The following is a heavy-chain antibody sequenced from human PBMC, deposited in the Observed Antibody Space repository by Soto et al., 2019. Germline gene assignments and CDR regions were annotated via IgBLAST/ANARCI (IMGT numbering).Heavy chain of an antibody. CDR3: ARHHDRWFGELLGYYFDY. CDR2: IYYSGST. D-gene: IGHD3-10*01. Sequence: PSETLSLTCTVSGGSISSYYWSWIRQPPGKGLEWIGYIYYSGSTNYNPSLKSRVTISVDTSKNQFSLKLSSVTAADTAVYYCARHHDRWFGELLGYYFDYWGQGTLVTVYS. CDR1: GGSISSYY. V-gene: IGHV4-59*08. J-gene: IGHJ4*02.